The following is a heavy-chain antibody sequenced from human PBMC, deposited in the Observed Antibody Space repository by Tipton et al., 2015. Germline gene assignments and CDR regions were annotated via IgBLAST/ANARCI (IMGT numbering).Heavy chain of an antibody. V-gene: IGHV4-4*02. D-gene: IGHD2-15*01. Sequence: GSLRLSCAVSGGSITMNNCWSWVRQPPGKGLEWIGDIYHTAIPNYNPSLKSRVTMSVDTSKNQFSLKLTSVNAADMAVYYCARGGNNWFDPWGQGTLVTVSS. CDR1: GGSITMNNC. J-gene: IGHJ5*02. CDR3: ARGGNNWFDP. CDR2: IYHTAIP.